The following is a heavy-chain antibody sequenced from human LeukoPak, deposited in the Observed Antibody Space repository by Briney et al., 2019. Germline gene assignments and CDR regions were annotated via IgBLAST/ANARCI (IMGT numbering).Heavy chain of an antibody. J-gene: IGHJ4*02. V-gene: IGHV3-74*01. D-gene: IGHD3-10*01. CDR3: ARSFGDPGGY. CDR2: IKGDGSST. CDR1: GFTFSSYW. Sequence: GGSLRLSCAASGFTFSSYWMHWVRQAPGKGLVWVSCIKGDGSSTGYADSVKGRFTISRDNVKNTLYLQMNSLRAEDTAVYYCARSFGDPGGYWGQGTLVTVSS.